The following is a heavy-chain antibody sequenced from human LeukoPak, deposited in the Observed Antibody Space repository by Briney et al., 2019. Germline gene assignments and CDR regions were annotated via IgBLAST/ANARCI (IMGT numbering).Heavy chain of an antibody. D-gene: IGHD3-10*01. CDR3: AATSIRMVQRIIYYGKDV. CDR2: IVVGTGKT. J-gene: IGHJ6*02. V-gene: IGHV1-58*01. CDR1: GFTNSNSS. Sequence: SVKVSCKASGFTNSNSSVQWVRQARGQRPEWIGWIVVGTGKTNYEQRLQERVTISRDMSTGTVEMELSSLRSEDTAVYYCAATSIRMVQRIIYYGKDVWGQGTTVTVSS.